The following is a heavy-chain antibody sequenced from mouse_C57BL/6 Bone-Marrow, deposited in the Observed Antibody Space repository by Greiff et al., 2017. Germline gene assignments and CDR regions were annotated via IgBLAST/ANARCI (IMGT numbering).Heavy chain of an antibody. D-gene: IGHD2-4*01. Sequence: EVQVVESGGGLVQPGGSLSLSCAASGFTFTDYYMSWVRQPPGKALEWLGFIRNKANGYTTEYSASVKGRLTISRDNSQSIPYLQMNDLRAEDSATYYGARDWRLRRGYYFDYWGQGTTLTLSS. CDR2: IRNKANGYTT. CDR1: GFTFTDYY. J-gene: IGHJ2*01. CDR3: ARDWRLRRGYYFDY. V-gene: IGHV7-3*01.